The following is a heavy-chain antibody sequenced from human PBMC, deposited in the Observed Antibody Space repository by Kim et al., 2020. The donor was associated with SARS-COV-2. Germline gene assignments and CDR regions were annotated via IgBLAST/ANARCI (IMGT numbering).Heavy chain of an antibody. CDR3: TRHGQWLGPRKGWFYFDC. CDR1: GFTFSGSA. Sequence: GGSLRLSCAASGFTFSGSAMHWVRQASGKGLEWVGRIRSKANSYATAYAASVKGRFTISRDDSKNTAYLQMNSLKTEDTAVYYCTRHGQWLGPRKGWFYFDCWGQGTLVTVSS. CDR2: IRSKANSYAT. J-gene: IGHJ4*02. V-gene: IGHV3-73*01. D-gene: IGHD6-19*01.